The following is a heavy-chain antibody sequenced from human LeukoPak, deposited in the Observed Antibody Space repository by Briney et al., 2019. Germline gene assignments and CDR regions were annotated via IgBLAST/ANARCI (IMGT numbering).Heavy chain of an antibody. V-gene: IGHV3-30*04. CDR2: ISYDGSNK. Sequence: GGSLRLSCAASGFTFSSYAMHWVRQAPGKGLEWVAVISYDGSNKYYADSVKGRFTISRDNSKNTLCLQMNSLRAEDTAVYYCARDQNYYFDYWGQGTLVTVSS. CDR1: GFTFSSYA. CDR3: ARDQNYYFDY. J-gene: IGHJ4*02.